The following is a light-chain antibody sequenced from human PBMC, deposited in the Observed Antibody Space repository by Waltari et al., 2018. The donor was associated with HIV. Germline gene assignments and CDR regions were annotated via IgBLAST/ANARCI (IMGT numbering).Light chain of an antibody. CDR3: QSTDLEGTWV. CDR2: KDI. CDR1: GLPEKY. J-gene: IGLJ3*02. V-gene: IGLV3-25*03. Sequence: SYELTQTPSVSVSPGQTARIPCSRSGLPEKYSSWYRQKPVQAPFLLIYKDIERSAGIAGRSSGARAGTGVTVTISVVQAEDEGDYYCQSTDLEGTWVFGGGTRLTVL.